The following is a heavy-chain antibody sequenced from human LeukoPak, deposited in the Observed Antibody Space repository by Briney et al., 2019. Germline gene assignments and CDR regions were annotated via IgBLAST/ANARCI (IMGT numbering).Heavy chain of an antibody. CDR3: ARVPLVEMATTDLDY. D-gene: IGHD5-24*01. V-gene: IGHV3-21*01. CDR1: GFAFSSYW. CDR2: ISSSSSYI. J-gene: IGHJ4*02. Sequence: GGSLRLSCAASGFAFSSYWMHWVRQAPGKGLVWVSSISSSSSYIYYADSVKGRFTISRDNAKNSLYLQMNSLRAEDTAVYYCARVPLVEMATTDLDYWGQGTLVTVSS.